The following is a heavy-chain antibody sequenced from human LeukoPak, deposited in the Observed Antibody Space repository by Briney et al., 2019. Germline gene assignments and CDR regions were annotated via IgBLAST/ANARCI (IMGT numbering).Heavy chain of an antibody. J-gene: IGHJ4*02. CDR1: GGSFSGYY. CDR3: ARRSGMVRGVIITSLPHFDY. CDR2: INHSGST. V-gene: IGHV4-34*01. D-gene: IGHD3-10*01. Sequence: KPSETLSLTCAVYGGSFSGYYWSWIRQPPGKGLEWIGEINHSGSTNYNPSLKSRVTISVDTSKNQFSLKLSSVTAADTAVYYCARRSGMVRGVIITSLPHFDYWGQGTLVTVSS.